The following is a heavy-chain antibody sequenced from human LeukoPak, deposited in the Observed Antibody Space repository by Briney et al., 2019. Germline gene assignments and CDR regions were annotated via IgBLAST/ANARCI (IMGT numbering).Heavy chain of an antibody. CDR1: GYTLTELS. V-gene: IGHV1-24*01. J-gene: IGHJ4*02. D-gene: IGHD1-26*01. CDR3: TPMGVGSTTELN. CDR2: FDPEDGET. Sequence: ASVKVSCKVSGYTLTELSMHWVRQAPGKGLEWMGGFDPEDGETIYAQKFQGRVTMTEDTSTDTAYMELSSLKTEDTAVYYCTPMGVGSTTELNWGQGTLVTVSS.